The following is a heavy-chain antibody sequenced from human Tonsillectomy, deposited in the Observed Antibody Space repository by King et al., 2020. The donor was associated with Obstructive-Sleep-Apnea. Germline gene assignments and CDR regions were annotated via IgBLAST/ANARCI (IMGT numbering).Heavy chain of an antibody. V-gene: IGHV2-5*02. Sequence: ITLKESGPTLVKPTQTLTLTCTFSGFSLSASEVGVGWIRQPPGEALEWLALIYWDDDKRYSPSLKSRLTITKDTSKNPVVLIMTHMESVDTATYFCSPTLKERVTVYDAFDIWGQGTLVTVSS. CDR2: IYWDDDK. CDR1: GFSLSASEVG. CDR3: SPTLKERVTVYDAFDI. J-gene: IGHJ3*02. D-gene: IGHD2-21*02.